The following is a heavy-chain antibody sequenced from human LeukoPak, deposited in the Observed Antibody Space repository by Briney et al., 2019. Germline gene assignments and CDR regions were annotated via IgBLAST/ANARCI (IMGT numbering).Heavy chain of an antibody. Sequence: GPSLRLSCAASGFTFNNYGMHWVRQAPGKGLEWVAVILYDGSYKYYADSVKGRFSISRDDSKKTLYMQMSSLRDEDTAVYYCAGVSESGWYYFDYWGQGTLVTVSS. CDR1: GFTFNNYG. V-gene: IGHV3-30*03. J-gene: IGHJ4*02. D-gene: IGHD6-19*01. CDR3: AGVSESGWYYFDY. CDR2: ILYDGSYK.